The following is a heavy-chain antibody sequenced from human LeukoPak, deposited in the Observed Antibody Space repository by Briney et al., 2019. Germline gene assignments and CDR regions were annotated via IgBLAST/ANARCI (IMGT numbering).Heavy chain of an antibody. J-gene: IGHJ3*02. CDR2: IYYSGST. V-gene: IGHV4-39*07. CDR1: GGSISSSSYY. Sequence: SETLSLTCTVSGGSISSSSYYWGWIRQPPGKGLEWIGSIYYSGSTYYNPSLKSRVTISVDTSKNQFSLKLSSVTAADTAVYYCARFHPITMVRGVIRGAALDIWGQGTMATVSS. D-gene: IGHD3-10*01. CDR3: ARFHPITMVRGVIRGAALDI.